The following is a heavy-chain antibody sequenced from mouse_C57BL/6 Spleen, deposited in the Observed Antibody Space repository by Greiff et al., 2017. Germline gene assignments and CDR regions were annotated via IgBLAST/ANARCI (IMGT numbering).Heavy chain of an antibody. V-gene: IGHV1-82*01. Sequence: QVQLQQSGPELVKPGASVKISCKASGYAFSSSWMNWVKQRPGKGLEWIGRIYPGDGDTNYNGKFKGKATLTADKSSSTAYMQLSSLTSEDSAVYFCASGGLRYHPSMDYWGQGTSVTVSS. D-gene: IGHD1-1*01. J-gene: IGHJ4*01. CDR3: ASGGLRYHPSMDY. CDR2: IYPGDGDT. CDR1: GYAFSSSW.